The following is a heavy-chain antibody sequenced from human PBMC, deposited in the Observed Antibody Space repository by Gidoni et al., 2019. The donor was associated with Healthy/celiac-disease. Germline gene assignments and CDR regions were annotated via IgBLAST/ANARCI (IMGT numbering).Heavy chain of an antibody. J-gene: IGHJ1*01. CDR3: ASARRAAYCGGDCYPEYFQH. CDR1: GGTFSSYA. CDR2: IIPIFGTA. Sequence: QVQLVQSGAEVKKPGSSVKVSCKASGGTFSSYAISWVRQAPGQGLEWMGGIIPIFGTANYAQKFQGRVTITADESTSTAYMELSSLRSEDTAVYYWASARRAAYCGGDCYPEYFQHWGQGTLVTVSS. D-gene: IGHD2-21*02. V-gene: IGHV1-69*01.